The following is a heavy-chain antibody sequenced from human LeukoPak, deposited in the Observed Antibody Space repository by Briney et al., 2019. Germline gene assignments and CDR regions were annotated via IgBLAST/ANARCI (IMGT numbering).Heavy chain of an antibody. J-gene: IGHJ4*02. D-gene: IGHD5-18*01. Sequence: ASVKVSCKASGYTFTGYYMHWVRQAPGQGLEWMGWINPNSGGTNYAQKFQGWVTMTRDTSISTAYMELSRLGSDDTAVYYCARGREYSYGRFDYWGQGTLVTVSS. CDR1: GYTFTGYY. CDR3: ARGREYSYGRFDY. V-gene: IGHV1-2*04. CDR2: INPNSGGT.